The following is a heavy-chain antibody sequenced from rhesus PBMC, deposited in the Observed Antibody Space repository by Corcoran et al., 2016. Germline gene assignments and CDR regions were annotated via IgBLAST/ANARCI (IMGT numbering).Heavy chain of an antibody. Sequence: EVQLVVSGGGLVQPGGSLRLSCAASGMTFTNYWLFWFRQAPGKWLEWVSSVSVSRSDTYYPDSVKGRFTISRDIAKNALYLQMSSLRPEDTAVYYCARDVHWGQGVLVTVSS. CDR3: ARDVH. V-gene: IGHV3-34*01. CDR2: VSVSRSDT. CDR1: GMTFTNYW. J-gene: IGHJ4*01.